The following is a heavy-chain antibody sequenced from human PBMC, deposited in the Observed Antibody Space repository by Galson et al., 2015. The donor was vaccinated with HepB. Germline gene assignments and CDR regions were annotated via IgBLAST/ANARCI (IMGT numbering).Heavy chain of an antibody. CDR3: ATDGPPWGEYHYFKY. D-gene: IGHD3-16*01. Sequence: SLRLSCATSGFTFSDYDMHWIRRAPGKGLEWVALISYDETNKYYGDSVKGRFTISRDNSKNTLYLQMNSLRTEDTAIYHCATDGPPWGEYHYFKYWGQGTLVTVSS. J-gene: IGHJ4*02. CDR1: GFTFSDYD. CDR2: ISYDETNK. V-gene: IGHV3-30-3*01.